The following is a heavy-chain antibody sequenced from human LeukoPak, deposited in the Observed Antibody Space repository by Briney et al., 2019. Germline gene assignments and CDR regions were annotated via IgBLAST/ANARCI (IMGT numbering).Heavy chain of an antibody. J-gene: IGHJ4*01. V-gene: IGHV4-39*07. CDR1: GGSISSSTYY. CDR2: IYYSGST. Sequence: SETLSLTCTVSGGSISSSTYYWGWIRQPPGKGLEWIGSIYYSGSTYYNPSLKSRVTISVDTSKNQLSLKLSSVTAADTAVYYCARDRVQLWTDFDYWGQEPWSPSPQ. D-gene: IGHD5-18*01. CDR3: ARDRVQLWTDFDY.